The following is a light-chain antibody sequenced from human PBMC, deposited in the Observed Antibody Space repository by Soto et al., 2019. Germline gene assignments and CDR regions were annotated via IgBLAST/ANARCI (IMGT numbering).Light chain of an antibody. CDR3: QQYGSSPPIT. J-gene: IGKJ5*01. CDR2: GAS. CDR1: LSVSSSY. Sequence: EIVLTQSPGTLSLSPGERATLSCRASLSVSSSYLAWYQQKPGQAPRLLIYGASSRATGIPDRFSGSGSGTDLTLTISRLEPEDFAVYYCQQYGSSPPITFGQGTRLEIK. V-gene: IGKV3-20*01.